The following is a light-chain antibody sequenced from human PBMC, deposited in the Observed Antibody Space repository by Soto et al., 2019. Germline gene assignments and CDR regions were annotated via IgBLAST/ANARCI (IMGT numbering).Light chain of an antibody. J-gene: IGLJ1*01. V-gene: IGLV2-14*03. CDR2: DAS. CDR1: SSDVGGYNY. Sequence: QSVLTQPASVSGSPGQSITISCTGTSSDVGGYNYVSWYQHHPGKAPKLMIYDASNRPSGVSNRFSGSKSGNTASLSISGLQPEDEADYYCSSYRTSNTRQIVCGTGTKVTVL. CDR3: SSYRTSNTRQIV.